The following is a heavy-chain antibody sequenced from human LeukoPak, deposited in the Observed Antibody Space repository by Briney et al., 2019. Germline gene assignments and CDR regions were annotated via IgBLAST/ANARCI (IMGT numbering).Heavy chain of an antibody. Sequence: PGRSLRLSCAASGFTFSSYGMHWVRQAPGKGLEWVAVISYDGSNKYYADSVKGRFTISRDNSKNTLYLQMNSLRAEDTAVYYCARTPSSGWYGGAFDIWGQGTMVTVSS. CDR3: ARTPSSGWYGGAFDI. J-gene: IGHJ3*02. D-gene: IGHD6-19*01. V-gene: IGHV3-30*03. CDR2: ISYDGSNK. CDR1: GFTFSSYG.